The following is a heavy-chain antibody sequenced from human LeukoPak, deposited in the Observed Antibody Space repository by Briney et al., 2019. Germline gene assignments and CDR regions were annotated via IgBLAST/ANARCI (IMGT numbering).Heavy chain of an antibody. J-gene: IGHJ4*02. CDR1: GFTVSSNY. CDR2: IWRGGVT. Sequence: GGSLRLSCAASGFTVSSNYMSWVRQAPGKGLEWVSLIWRGGVTYYPDSMKDRFTISRDNSKNTLYLQMNSLRPEDTAVYYCARVLRGLYNLGDWGQGTLVTVSS. D-gene: IGHD3-10*01. CDR3: ARVLRGLYNLGD. V-gene: IGHV3-66*01.